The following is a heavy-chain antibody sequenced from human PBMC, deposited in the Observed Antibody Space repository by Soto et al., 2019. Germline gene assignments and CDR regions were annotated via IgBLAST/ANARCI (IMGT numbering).Heavy chain of an antibody. D-gene: IGHD3-10*01. CDR3: ARLMVRGLGYYYYYMDV. CDR2: ISAYNGNT. Sequence: ASVKVSCKASGYTFTSYGISWVRQAPGQGLEWMGWISAYNGNTNYAQKLQGRVTMTTDTSTSTAYMELRSLRSDDTAAYYCARLMVRGLGYYYYYMDVWGKGTTVTVSS. V-gene: IGHV1-18*01. CDR1: GYTFTSYG. J-gene: IGHJ6*03.